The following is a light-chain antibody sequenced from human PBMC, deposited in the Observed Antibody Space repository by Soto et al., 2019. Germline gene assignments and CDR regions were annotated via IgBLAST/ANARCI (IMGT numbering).Light chain of an antibody. Sequence: QSVLTQPPSVSGAPGQRVTISCTGSSSNIGAGYDVHWYQQLPGTAPKLLIYGNSNRPSGVPDRFSGSKSGTSASLAITGLQAEDEADYSSQSYDSRLGVFGPGTKVSVL. CDR2: GNS. J-gene: IGLJ1*01. CDR3: QSYDSRLGV. V-gene: IGLV1-40*01. CDR1: SSNIGAGYD.